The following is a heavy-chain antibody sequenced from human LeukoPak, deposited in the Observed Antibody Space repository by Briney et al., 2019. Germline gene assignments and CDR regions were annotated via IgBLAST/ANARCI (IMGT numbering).Heavy chain of an antibody. V-gene: IGHV3-30-3*01. D-gene: IGHD3-3*01. CDR2: ISYDGSNK. CDR3: AKDALWGPDFGYYFDY. CDR1: GFTFSSYA. J-gene: IGHJ4*02. Sequence: PGGSLRLSRAASGFTFSSYAMHWVRQAPGKGLEWVAVISYDGSNKYYADSVKGRFTISRDNSKNTLYLQMNSLRAEDTAVYYCAKDALWGPDFGYYFDYWGQGTLVTVSS.